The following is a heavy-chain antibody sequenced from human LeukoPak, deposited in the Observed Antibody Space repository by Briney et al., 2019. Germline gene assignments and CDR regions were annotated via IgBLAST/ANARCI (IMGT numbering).Heavy chain of an antibody. CDR2: IKKDGSEK. CDR1: GFTFSSYW. D-gene: IGHD3-9*01. J-gene: IGHJ4*02. Sequence: PGGSLRLSCAASGFTFSSYWMSWVRQAPGKGLEWVANIKKDGSEKYYVDSVKGRFTISRDNAKTSLYLQMNSLRAEDTAVYYCAREVRYFALGDYWGQGTLVTVSS. CDR3: AREVRYFALGDY. V-gene: IGHV3-7*01.